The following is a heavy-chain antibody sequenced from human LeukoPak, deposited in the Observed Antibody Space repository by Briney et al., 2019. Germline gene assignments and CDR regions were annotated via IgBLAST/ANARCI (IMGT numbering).Heavy chain of an antibody. V-gene: IGHV4-34*01. Sequence: SETLSLTCAVYGGSFSGYYWSWIRQPPGKGLEWIGEINHSGSTNYNPSLKSRVTISVDTSKNQFSLKLSSVTAADTAVYYCASSKAWSGYQLDYWGQGTLVTVSS. CDR2: INHSGST. CDR1: GGSFSGYY. D-gene: IGHD3-3*01. CDR3: ASSKAWSGYQLDY. J-gene: IGHJ4*02.